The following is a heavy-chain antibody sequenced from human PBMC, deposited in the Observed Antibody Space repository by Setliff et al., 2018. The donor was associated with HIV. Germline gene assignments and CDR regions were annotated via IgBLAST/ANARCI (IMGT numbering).Heavy chain of an antibody. D-gene: IGHD4-17*01. Sequence: GASVKVSCKASGCTFTSYYMHWVRQAPGQGLEWMGIINPSGGSTSYAQKFQGRVTMTRDTSTSTVYMELSSLRSEDTAVYYCAGAQGDGDYYWFDPWGQGTLVTV. CDR1: GCTFTSYY. J-gene: IGHJ5*02. CDR3: AGAQGDGDYYWFDP. V-gene: IGHV1-46*01. CDR2: INPSGGST.